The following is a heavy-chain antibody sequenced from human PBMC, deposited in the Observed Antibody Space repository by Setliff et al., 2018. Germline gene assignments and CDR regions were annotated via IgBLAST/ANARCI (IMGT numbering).Heavy chain of an antibody. CDR3: ARASRFGTIVYKGYYYMDV. CDR1: GYMFTTYA. Sequence: ASVKVSCKASGYMFTTYAMSWIRQVPGQGFEWMGWINTNTGNPIYVQGFTGRFVFSLDTSVSTAYLHISGLKAEDTAVYYCARASRFGTIVYKGYYYMDVWGKGTTVTVS. J-gene: IGHJ6*03. CDR2: INTNTGNP. D-gene: IGHD3-10*01. V-gene: IGHV7-4-1*02.